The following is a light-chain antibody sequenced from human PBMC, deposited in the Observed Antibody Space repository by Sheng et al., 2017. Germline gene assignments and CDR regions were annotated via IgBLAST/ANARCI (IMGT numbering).Light chain of an antibody. Sequence: EIAMTQSPATLSVSPGERATLSCRASQSISSNLAWYQQKPGQAPRLFLYDASSRATGIPARFSGSGSGTEFTLTISSLQSEDFAVYFCQQYNNWPRTFGPGTKVEIK. CDR2: DAS. J-gene: IGKJ1*01. V-gene: IGKV3-15*01. CDR3: QQYNNWPRT. CDR1: QSISSN.